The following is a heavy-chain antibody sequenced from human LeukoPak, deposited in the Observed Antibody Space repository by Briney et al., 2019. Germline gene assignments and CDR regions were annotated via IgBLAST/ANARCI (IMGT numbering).Heavy chain of an antibody. D-gene: IGHD1-1*01. Sequence: GGSLRLSCAASGIVFSDYYMTWGRQAPGKGLESISYISYTGRTIHYADSAKGRFTISRDNAQKSLYLQMNSLRADDTAVYYCARRTSLTGIIDLWGQGTVVSVSS. CDR1: GIVFSDYY. V-gene: IGHV3-11*04. CDR2: ISYTGRTI. CDR3: ARRTSLTGIIDL. J-gene: IGHJ5*02.